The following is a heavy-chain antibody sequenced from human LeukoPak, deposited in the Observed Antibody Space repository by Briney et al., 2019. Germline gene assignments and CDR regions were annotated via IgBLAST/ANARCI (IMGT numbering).Heavy chain of an antibody. CDR2: IKTDGIAT. J-gene: IGHJ5*02. D-gene: IGHD2-8*01. V-gene: IGHV3-74*01. CDR3: ARARLMNWFDP. CDR1: GFTFSSY. Sequence: PGGSLRLSCAGAGFTFSSYMHWVRQAPGKGLVWVSRIKTDGIATNYADSVKGRFIISRDNAKNTLYLQMNSLRAEDTAVYYCARARLMNWFDPWGLGTLVTVPS.